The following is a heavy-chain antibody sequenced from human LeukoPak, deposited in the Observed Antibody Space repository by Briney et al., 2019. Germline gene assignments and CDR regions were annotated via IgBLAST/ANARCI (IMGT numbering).Heavy chain of an antibody. Sequence: PSETLSLTCVVYGGSFSGYYWNWIRQPPGKGLEWIGEINHSGSTNYNPSLKSRVTISVDTSKNQFSLKLSSVTAADTAVYHCAREAGIAAAIVWFDPWGQGTLVTVSS. V-gene: IGHV4-34*01. CDR1: GGSFSGYY. D-gene: IGHD6-13*01. J-gene: IGHJ5*02. CDR2: INHSGST. CDR3: AREAGIAAAIVWFDP.